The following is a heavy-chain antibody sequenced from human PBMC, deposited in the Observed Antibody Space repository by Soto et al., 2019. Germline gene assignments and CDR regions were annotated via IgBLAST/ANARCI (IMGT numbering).Heavy chain of an antibody. Sequence: SGPTLVNPTQTLTLTCTFSGFSLSTSGMCVSWIRQPPGKALEWLALIDWDDDKYYSTSLKTRLTISKDTSKNQVVLTMTNMDPVDTATYYCARIPLGLSPTGIYYYYGMDVWGQGTTVTVSS. CDR2: IDWDDDK. D-gene: IGHD2-2*01. J-gene: IGHJ6*02. V-gene: IGHV2-70*01. CDR3: ARIPLGLSPTGIYYYYGMDV. CDR1: GFSLSTSGMC.